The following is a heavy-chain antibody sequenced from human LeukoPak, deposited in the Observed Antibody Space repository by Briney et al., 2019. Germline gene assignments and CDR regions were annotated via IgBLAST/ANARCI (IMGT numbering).Heavy chain of an antibody. Sequence: GGSLRLSCAASGFTYSNYAMNWVRQAPGKGLEWVSVISGSGRSTYYADSVKGRFTISRDNAKNSLYLQMNSLRAEDTAVYYCARKNGLDYWGQGTLVTVSS. J-gene: IGHJ4*02. CDR1: GFTYSNYA. CDR2: ISGSGRST. CDR3: ARKNGLDY. V-gene: IGHV3-23*01.